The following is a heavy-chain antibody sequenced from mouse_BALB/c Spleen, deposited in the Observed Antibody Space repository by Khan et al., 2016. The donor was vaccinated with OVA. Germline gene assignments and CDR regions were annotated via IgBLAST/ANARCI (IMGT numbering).Heavy chain of an antibody. V-gene: IGHV5-9*03. Sequence: EVKLEESGGGLVKPGGSLKLSCAASGFTFSSFTMSWVRQTPEKRLEWVASISSGGDNTYYPDSVKGRFTISRDNAKNNLYRQMSSLRSEDTALYYCARSNYGPFAYWGQGTLVTVSA. D-gene: IGHD1-1*02. CDR1: GFTFSSFT. CDR2: ISSGGDNT. CDR3: ARSNYGPFAY. J-gene: IGHJ3*01.